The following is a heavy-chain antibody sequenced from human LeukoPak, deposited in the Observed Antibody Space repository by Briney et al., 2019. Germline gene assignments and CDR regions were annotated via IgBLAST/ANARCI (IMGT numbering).Heavy chain of an antibody. D-gene: IGHD3-16*01. CDR3: ERDFGYEGNWFDP. Sequence: GGSLRLSCAASGFTFSTYWLHWVRQAPGKGLVWVSRIKNDGSSTTYADSVKGRFTISRDNAKNTLYLQMKRLRVEDTAVYYCERDFGYEGNWFDPWGQGTLVTVSS. CDR2: IKNDGSST. J-gene: IGHJ5*02. CDR1: GFTFSTYW. V-gene: IGHV3-74*01.